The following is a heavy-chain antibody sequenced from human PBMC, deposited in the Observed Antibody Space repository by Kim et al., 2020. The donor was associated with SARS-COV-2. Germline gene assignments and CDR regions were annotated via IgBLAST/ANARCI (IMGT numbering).Heavy chain of an antibody. D-gene: IGHD6-13*01. CDR3: ARDTYSSSWYRGDAFDI. CDR2: ISSSSSYI. Sequence: GGSLRLSCAASGFTFSSYSMNWVRQAPGKGLEWVSSISSSSSYIYYADSVKGRFTISRDNAKNSLYLQMNSLRAEDTAVYYCARDTYSSSWYRGDAFDIWGQGTMVTVSS. V-gene: IGHV3-21*01. J-gene: IGHJ3*02. CDR1: GFTFSSYS.